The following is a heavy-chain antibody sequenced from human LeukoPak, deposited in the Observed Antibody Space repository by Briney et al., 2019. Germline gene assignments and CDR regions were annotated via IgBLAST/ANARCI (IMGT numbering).Heavy chain of an antibody. CDR2: IRYDGSNK. CDR1: GFTFSSYG. V-gene: IGHV3-30*02. D-gene: IGHD3-3*01. Sequence: GGSLRLSCAASGFTFSSYGMHWVRQAPGKGLEWVAFIRYDGSNKYYADSVKGRFTISRDNSKNTLYLQMNSLRAEDTAVYYCARGRTISGVVKLCGEFDYWGQGTLVTVSS. J-gene: IGHJ4*02. CDR3: ARGRTISGVVKLCGEFDY.